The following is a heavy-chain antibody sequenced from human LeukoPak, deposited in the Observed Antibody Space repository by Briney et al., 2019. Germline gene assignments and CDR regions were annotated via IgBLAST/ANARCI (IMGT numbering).Heavy chain of an antibody. CDR3: AREIAVAGTWYFDL. CDR1: GFTFSNYD. CDR2: ISTAGET. D-gene: IGHD6-19*01. J-gene: IGHJ2*01. Sequence: GGSLRLSCAASGFTFSNYDMHWVRQATGKGLDWVSGISTAGETNYPGSVKGRFTISRENAKNSVYLQMNSLRAGDTAVYYCAREIAVAGTWYFDLWGRGTLVTVSS. V-gene: IGHV3-13*01.